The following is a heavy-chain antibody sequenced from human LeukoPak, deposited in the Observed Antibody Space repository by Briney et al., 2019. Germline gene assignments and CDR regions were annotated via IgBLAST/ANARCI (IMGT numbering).Heavy chain of an antibody. J-gene: IGHJ4*02. CDR2: INPNSGGT. D-gene: IGHD4-17*01. Sequence: ASVKFSCKAYGYTFAGYYMHWVRQDPGQGLEWMGWINPNSGGTNYAQKFQGRVTMTRDTSISTAYMELSRLRSDDTAVYYCASFSYGDYKVNFDYWGQGTLVTVSS. CDR3: ASFSYGDYKVNFDY. CDR1: GYTFAGYY. V-gene: IGHV1-2*02.